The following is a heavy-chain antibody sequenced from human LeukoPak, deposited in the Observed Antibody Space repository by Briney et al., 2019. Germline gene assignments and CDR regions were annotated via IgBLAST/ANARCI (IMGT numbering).Heavy chain of an antibody. CDR2: FSASGGTT. Sequence: GGSLRLSCAASGFTFSRSAMNWVRQAPGKGLEWVSSFSASGGTTYYADSVKGRFTISRDNSKNTLSVQMNSRRAEDTAVYYCAKANYSGSYYFDSWGQGTLVTVSS. CDR3: AKANYSGSYYFDS. V-gene: IGHV3-23*01. D-gene: IGHD1-26*01. J-gene: IGHJ4*02. CDR1: GFTFSRSA.